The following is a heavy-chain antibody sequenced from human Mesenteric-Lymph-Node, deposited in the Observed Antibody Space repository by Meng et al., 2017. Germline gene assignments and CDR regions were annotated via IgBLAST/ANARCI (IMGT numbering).Heavy chain of an antibody. CDR3: ARGYYDSSGYYPFDY. J-gene: IGHJ4*02. Sequence: QVQLVQSGAEVKKPGSSVKVSCKASGGTFSSYAISWVRQAPGQGLEWMGRINPNSGGTNYAQKFQGRVTMTRDTSISTAYMELSRLRSDDTAVYYCARGYYDSSGYYPFDYWGQGTLVTVSS. D-gene: IGHD3-22*01. CDR2: INPNSGGT. V-gene: IGHV1-2*06. CDR1: GGTFSSYA.